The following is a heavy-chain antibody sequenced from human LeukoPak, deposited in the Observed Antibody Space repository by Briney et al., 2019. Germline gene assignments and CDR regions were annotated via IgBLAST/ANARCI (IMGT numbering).Heavy chain of an antibody. CDR2: INAGNGNT. J-gene: IGHJ2*01. D-gene: IGHD3-9*01. CDR3: AREARDFDWLLFDL. Sequence: ASVKVSCKASGYTFTSYAMHWVRQAPGQRLEWMGWINAGNGNTKYSQKFQGRVTITRDTSASTAYMELSSLRSEDTAVYHCAREARDFDWLLFDLWGRGTLVTVSS. CDR1: GYTFTSYA. V-gene: IGHV1-3*01.